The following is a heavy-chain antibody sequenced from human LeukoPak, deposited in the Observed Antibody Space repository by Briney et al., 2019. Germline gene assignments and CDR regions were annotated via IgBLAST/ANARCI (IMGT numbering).Heavy chain of an antibody. V-gene: IGHV3-30*01. CDR2: ISYDGNNK. J-gene: IGHJ6*03. D-gene: IGHD3-10*01. CDR1: GFTFSRNV. Sequence: GSSLRLSCAASGFTFSRNVMHWVRQAPGKGLEWVALISYDGNNKFYADSVKGRFTISRDNSRNTLYLQMNSLRGEDAAVYSCARGGIPTGPYYYFYYMDVWGKGTAVTVSS. CDR3: ARGGIPTGPYYYFYYMDV.